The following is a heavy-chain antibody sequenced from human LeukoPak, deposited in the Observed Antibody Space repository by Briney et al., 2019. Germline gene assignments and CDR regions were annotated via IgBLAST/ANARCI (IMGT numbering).Heavy chain of an antibody. J-gene: IGHJ2*01. CDR1: GDSVSSNSAA. CDR3: ARSSYGEPPTYSSGWYWYFDL. V-gene: IGHV6-1*01. CDR2: TYYRSKWYN. Sequence: SQTLSLTCAISGDSVSSNSAAWNWIRQSPSRGLEWLGRTYYRSKWYNDYAVSVKSRITINPDTSKNQFSLQLNSVTPEDTAVYYCARSSYGEPPTYSSGWYWYFDLWGRGTLVTVSS. D-gene: IGHD6-19*01.